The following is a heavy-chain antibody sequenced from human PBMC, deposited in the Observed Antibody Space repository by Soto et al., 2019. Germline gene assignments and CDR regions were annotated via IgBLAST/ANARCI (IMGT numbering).Heavy chain of an antibody. Sequence: GGSLRLSCAASGFTFSSYAMSWVRQAPGKGLEWVSAISGSGGSTYYADSVKGRFTISRDNSKNTLYLQMNSLRAEDTAVYYCAKVLPLKPMVRGVSFDYWGQGTLVTVSS. CDR3: AKVLPLKPMVRGVSFDY. CDR2: ISGSGGST. CDR1: GFTFSSYA. D-gene: IGHD3-10*01. V-gene: IGHV3-23*01. J-gene: IGHJ4*02.